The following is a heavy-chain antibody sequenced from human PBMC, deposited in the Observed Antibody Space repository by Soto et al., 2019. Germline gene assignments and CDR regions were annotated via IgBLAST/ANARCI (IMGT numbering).Heavy chain of an antibody. V-gene: IGHV1-69*01. CDR1: GGTFSGYV. CDR2: FVPLFGTT. Sequence: QLVQSGSEVKKPGSSVKVSCQASGGTFSGYVVTWVRQAPGQGLEWMGEFVPLFGTTNYAQRSSGRITITAAESTSTAYMELRTIRSDDTAVYYCATHGLGVSSPPYFDNWGQGTLVTVSS. J-gene: IGHJ4*02. D-gene: IGHD3-16*01. CDR3: ATHGLGVSSPPYFDN.